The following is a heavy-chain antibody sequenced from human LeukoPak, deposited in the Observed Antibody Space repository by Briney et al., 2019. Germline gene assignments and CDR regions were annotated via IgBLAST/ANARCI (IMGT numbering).Heavy chain of an antibody. V-gene: IGHV4-59*08. CDR3: ATPSYSSSWETIDV. D-gene: IGHD6-13*01. CDR2: IYYSEK. CDR1: GGSVSNYY. Sequence: PSETLSLTCTVSGGSVSNYYWSWLRQSPGKGLEWVGYIYYSEKRYNPCLKSRVTLLADTSKNQFPMNLCSATAADTAVYYCATPSYSSSWETIDVWGQGTMVTVSS. J-gene: IGHJ3*01.